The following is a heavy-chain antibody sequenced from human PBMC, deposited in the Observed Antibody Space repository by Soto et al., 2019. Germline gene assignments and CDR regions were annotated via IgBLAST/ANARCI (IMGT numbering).Heavy chain of an antibody. D-gene: IGHD3-3*01. V-gene: IGHV1-69*13. CDR3: ARERITIFGVVRYYFDY. CDR1: GGTFSSYA. J-gene: IGHJ4*02. Sequence: SVKVSCKASGGTFSSYAISWLRQAPGQGLEWMGGIIPIFGTANYAQKFQGRVTITADESTSTAYMELSSLRSEDTAVYYCARERITIFGVVRYYFDYWGQGTLVTVSS. CDR2: IIPIFGTA.